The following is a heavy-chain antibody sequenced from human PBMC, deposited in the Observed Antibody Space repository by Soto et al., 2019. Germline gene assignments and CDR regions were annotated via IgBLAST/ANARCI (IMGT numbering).Heavy chain of an antibody. D-gene: IGHD2-8*01. CDR2: IYYSGST. V-gene: IGHV4-31*03. CDR3: ARDFKYCTNGVCYSYFDY. CDR1: GGSISSCGYY. J-gene: IGHJ4*02. Sequence: SETLSLTCTVSGGSISSCGYYWSWIRQHPVKGLEWIGYIYYSGSTYYNPSLKSRVTISVDTSKNQFSLKLSSVTAADTAVYYCARDFKYCTNGVCYSYFDYWGQGTLVTVSS.